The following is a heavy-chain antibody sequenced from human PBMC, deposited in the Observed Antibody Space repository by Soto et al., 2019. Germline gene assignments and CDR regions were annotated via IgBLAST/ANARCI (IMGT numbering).Heavy chain of an antibody. CDR1: RGTFKSYA. Sequence: QVQLVQSGAEVKKPGSSVKVSCKSSRGTFKSYAISWVRQAPGEGLEWMAGIIPIFGTTNYAQRFQDRVTLTANKSTSTAYMELSSLKSDDTAVYYCARPSRNYYSLDSWGQGTLVTVSS. CDR3: ARPSRNYYSLDS. CDR2: IIPIFGTT. D-gene: IGHD2-21*02. V-gene: IGHV1-69*06. J-gene: IGHJ4*02.